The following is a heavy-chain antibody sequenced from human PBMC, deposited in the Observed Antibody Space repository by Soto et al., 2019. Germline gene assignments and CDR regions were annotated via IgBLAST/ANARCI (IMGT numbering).Heavy chain of an antibody. Sequence: QVQLVESGGGVVQPGRSLRLSCAASGFTFSNHGMHWVRQAPGKGLEWVARIYYDVSNEYYADSVKGRFTISRDNSKNTVYLQMNSLRVEDTAVYYCARGRGSGSFYQLDYWGQGTLVTVSS. V-gene: IGHV3-33*01. CDR3: ARGRGSGSFYQLDY. J-gene: IGHJ4*02. CDR1: GFTFSNHG. CDR2: IYYDVSNE. D-gene: IGHD1-26*01.